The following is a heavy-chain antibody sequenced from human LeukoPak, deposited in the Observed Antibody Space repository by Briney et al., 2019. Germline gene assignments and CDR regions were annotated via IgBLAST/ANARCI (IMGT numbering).Heavy chain of an antibody. CDR1: GFTFSSYS. Sequence: KSGGSLRLSCAASGFTFSSYSMNWVRQAPGKGLEWVSSISINSGYIYNADSVKGRFTISRDNAKNSLYLQMNSLRAEDTAVYYCARAYDRTFGGVESFQHWGQGTLVTVSS. D-gene: IGHD2/OR15-2a*01. J-gene: IGHJ1*01. CDR3: ARAYDRTFGGVESFQH. V-gene: IGHV3-21*01. CDR2: ISINSGYI.